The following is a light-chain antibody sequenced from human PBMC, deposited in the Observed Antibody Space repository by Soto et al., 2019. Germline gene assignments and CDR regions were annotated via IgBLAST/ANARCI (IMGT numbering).Light chain of an antibody. V-gene: IGKV4-1*01. CDR3: QQYYTTLPIT. CDR2: WAS. CDR1: QSVLYSSNNKNY. J-gene: IGKJ5*01. Sequence: DLVMTPSPDSLAVSLGERATINCKSSQSVLYSSNNKNYLAWYQQKPGQPPKLLIYWASTRESGVPDRFSGSGSGTDFTLTISSLQAEDVAVYYCQQYYTTLPITFGQGTRLEIK.